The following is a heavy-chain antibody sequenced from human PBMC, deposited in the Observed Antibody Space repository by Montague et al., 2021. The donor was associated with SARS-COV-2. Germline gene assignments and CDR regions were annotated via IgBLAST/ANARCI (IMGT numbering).Heavy chain of an antibody. V-gene: IGHV3-11*01. D-gene: IGHD5-12*01. J-gene: IGHJ3*02. CDR3: ARDQGGYGTFDI. Sequence: SLRLSCAASGFIFSDYYMTWIRQAPGKGPEWVSHISGSGSKTYYAESVKGRFTISRDTANNSVYLQMKFLGAEDTAVYYCARDQGGYGTFDIWGQGTMVTVSS. CDR2: ISGSGSKT. CDR1: GFIFSDYY.